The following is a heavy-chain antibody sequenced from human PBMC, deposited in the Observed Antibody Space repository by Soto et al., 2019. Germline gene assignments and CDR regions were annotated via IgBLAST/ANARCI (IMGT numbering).Heavy chain of an antibody. V-gene: IGHV3-23*01. J-gene: IGHJ4*02. CDR1: GFTFNNYA. D-gene: IGHD4-17*01. CDR3: AKTHVGDYGYSDY. CDR2: ISGSGGST. Sequence: EVQLLESGGGLVQPGGSLRLSCAASGFTFNNYAMSWVRQAPGKGLEWVSGISGSGGSTYYADSVKGRFTISRDNSKNTLYLQMSSLRAEDTAVYYCAKTHVGDYGYSDYWGQGTLDSVSS.